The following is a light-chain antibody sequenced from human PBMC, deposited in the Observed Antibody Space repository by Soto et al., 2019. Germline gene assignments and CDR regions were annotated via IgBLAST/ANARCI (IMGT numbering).Light chain of an antibody. CDR2: ENS. CDR1: SSIFGMNY. V-gene: IGLV1-51*02. CDR3: GTWDTRLGVWV. Sequence: QSVLTQPPSVSAAPGQKVTISCSGSSSIFGMNYVSWYQQLSGTAPKLLIFENSKRLSGIPDRFSGSKSDTSATLDITGLQTGDEADYCGTWDTRLGVWVFGGGTQLTVL. J-gene: IGLJ3*02.